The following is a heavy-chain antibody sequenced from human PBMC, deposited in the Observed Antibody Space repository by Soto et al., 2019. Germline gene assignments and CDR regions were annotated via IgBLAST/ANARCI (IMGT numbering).Heavy chain of an antibody. CDR2: IFHGGST. Sequence: SETLSLTCAVYGGSFSGYFWSWIRQPPGKGLEWIGEIFHGGSTNYSPSLKSRVTISVDTSKNQFSLKLSSVTAADTAVYYCARDSTYGGNDYWGQGTLVTVSS. CDR1: GGSFSGYF. CDR3: ARDSTYGGNDY. D-gene: IGHD4-17*01. V-gene: IGHV4-34*12. J-gene: IGHJ4*02.